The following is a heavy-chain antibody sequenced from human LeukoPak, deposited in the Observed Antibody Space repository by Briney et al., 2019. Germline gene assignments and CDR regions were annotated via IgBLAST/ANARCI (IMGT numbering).Heavy chain of an antibody. CDR2: INHSGST. D-gene: IGHD1-1*01. J-gene: IGHJ4*02. V-gene: IGHV4-34*01. CDR3: ARDEVTGTTKGLDY. Sequence: PSETLSLTCAVYGVSFSGYYWSWIRQPPGKGLEWIGEINHSGSTNYNPSLKSRVTISVDTSKNQFSLKLSSVTAADTAVYYCARDEVTGTTKGLDYWGQGTLVTVSS. CDR1: GVSFSGYY.